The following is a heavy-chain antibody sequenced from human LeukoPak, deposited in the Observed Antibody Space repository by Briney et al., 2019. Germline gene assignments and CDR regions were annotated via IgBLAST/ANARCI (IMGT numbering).Heavy chain of an antibody. Sequence: SETLSLTCTVSGGSISSYYWSWLRQPPGKALEWIGYIYYSGSTNYNPSLKSRVTISVDTSKNQFSLKLRSVTAADTAVYYCASEVVTSIEYFQHWGQGTLVTVSS. CDR3: ASEVVTSIEYFQH. V-gene: IGHV4-59*01. J-gene: IGHJ1*01. D-gene: IGHD2-21*02. CDR2: IYYSGST. CDR1: GGSISSYY.